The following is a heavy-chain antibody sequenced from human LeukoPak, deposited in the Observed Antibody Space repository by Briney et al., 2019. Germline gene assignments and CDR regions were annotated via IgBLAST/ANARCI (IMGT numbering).Heavy chain of an antibody. J-gene: IGHJ4*02. Sequence: GGSLRLSCAASGFTFSNYNMNWVRQAPGKGLEWVSSISSSSSYIFYADSIKGRFTISRDNARDSLYLQMNSLRAEDTAVYYCARIRGYSFGYIDYWGQGTLVTVSS. V-gene: IGHV3-21*01. D-gene: IGHD5-18*01. CDR1: GFTFSNYN. CDR2: ISSSSSYI. CDR3: ARIRGYSFGYIDY.